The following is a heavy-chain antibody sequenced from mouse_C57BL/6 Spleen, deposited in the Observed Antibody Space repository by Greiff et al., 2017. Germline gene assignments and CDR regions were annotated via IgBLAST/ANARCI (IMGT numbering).Heavy chain of an antibody. V-gene: IGHV3-8*01. CDR2: ISYSGST. J-gene: IGHJ4*01. D-gene: IGHD1-1*01. Sequence: EVQLQQSGPGLAKPSQTLSLTCSVTGYSITSDYWNWIRKFPGNKLEYMGYISYSGSTYYNPSLKSRISITRDTSKNQYYLQLNSVTTEDTATYYCARDGDTTVVAPHYYAMDYWGQGTSVTVSA. CDR1: GYSITSDY. CDR3: ARDGDTTVVAPHYYAMDY.